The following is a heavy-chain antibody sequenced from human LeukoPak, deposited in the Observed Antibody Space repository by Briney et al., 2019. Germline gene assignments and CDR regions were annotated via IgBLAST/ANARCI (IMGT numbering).Heavy chain of an antibody. D-gene: IGHD3-10*01. V-gene: IGHV3-9*01. CDR2: ISWNSGSI. CDR3: AKDLYGSGSAGDY. J-gene: IGHJ4*02. CDR1: GFTFDDYA. Sequence: GGSLRLSCAASGFTFDDYAIHWVQQAPGKGLEWVSGISWNSGSIGYADSVKGRFTISRDNAKNSLYLQMNSLRAEDTALYYCAKDLYGSGSAGDYRGQGPLVTVSS.